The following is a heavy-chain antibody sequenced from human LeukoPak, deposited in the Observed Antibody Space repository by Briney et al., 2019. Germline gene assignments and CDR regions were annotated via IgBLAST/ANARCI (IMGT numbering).Heavy chain of an antibody. CDR1: GGSISSGSYY. Sequence: SQTLSLTCTVSGGSISSGSYYWSWIRQPAGKGLEWIGRIYTSGSTNYNPSLKSRVTISVDTSKNQFSLKLNSVTPEDTAVYYCARDRIAACPFWISGSGRLGHPYYYYYMDVWGKGTTVTVSS. J-gene: IGHJ6*03. D-gene: IGHD6-6*01. CDR2: IYTSGST. V-gene: IGHV4-61*02. CDR3: ARDRIAACPFWISGSGRLGHPYYYYYMDV.